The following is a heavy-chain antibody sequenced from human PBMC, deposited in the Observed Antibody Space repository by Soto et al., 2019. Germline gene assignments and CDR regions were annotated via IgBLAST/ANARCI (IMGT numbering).Heavy chain of an antibody. J-gene: IGHJ4*02. D-gene: IGHD3-10*01. V-gene: IGHV3-30*18. CDR2: ISYDGSNK. CDR3: AKDSYGSGRGTFDY. CDR1: GFTFSSYG. Sequence: GGSLRLSCAASGFTFSSYGMHWVRQAPGKGLKWVAVISYDGSNKYYADSVKGRFTISRDNSKNTLYLQMNSLRAEDTAVYYCAKDSYGSGRGTFDYWGQGTLVTVSS.